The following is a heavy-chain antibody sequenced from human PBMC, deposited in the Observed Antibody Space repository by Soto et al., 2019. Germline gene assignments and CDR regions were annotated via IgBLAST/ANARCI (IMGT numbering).Heavy chain of an antibody. D-gene: IGHD6-19*01. CDR1: GFTFSSYA. V-gene: IGHV3-23*01. CDR2: ISGSGGST. J-gene: IGHJ4*02. CDR3: AKGYLYSSGGQ. Sequence: GGSLRLSCAASGFTFSSYAMSWVRQAPGKGLEWVSAISGSGGSTYYADSVKGRFTISRDNSKNTRYLQMNSLRAEDRAVYYCAKGYLYSSGGQWGQGTLVTVSS.